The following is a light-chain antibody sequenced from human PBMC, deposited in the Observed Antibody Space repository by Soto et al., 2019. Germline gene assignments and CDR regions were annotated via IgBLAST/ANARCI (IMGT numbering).Light chain of an antibody. Sequence: QSVLTQPPSVSGAPGQRVTISCTGSSSNIGAGYDVHWYQQLPGTAPKLLIYGNSNRPSGVPDRFSGSKSGTSASLAITGLQAEDEADYYGQSYDSSLSGSNGVFGGGTKVTVL. V-gene: IGLV1-40*01. J-gene: IGLJ3*02. CDR1: SSNIGAGYD. CDR2: GNS. CDR3: QSYDSSLSGSNGV.